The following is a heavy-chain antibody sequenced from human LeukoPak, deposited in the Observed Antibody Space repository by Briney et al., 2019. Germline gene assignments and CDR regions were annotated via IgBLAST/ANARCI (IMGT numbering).Heavy chain of an antibody. J-gene: IGHJ3*02. D-gene: IGHD6-6*01. CDR2: INPNSGGT. V-gene: IGHV1-2*02. CDR3: ARALRGGSSSRDAFDI. Sequence: ASVKVSCKASGYTFTGYYMHWVRQAPGQGLEWMGWINPNSGGTNYAQKFQGRVTMTRDTSISTAYMELSRLRSDDTAVYYCARALRGGSSSRDAFDIWGQGTMVTVSS. CDR1: GYTFTGYY.